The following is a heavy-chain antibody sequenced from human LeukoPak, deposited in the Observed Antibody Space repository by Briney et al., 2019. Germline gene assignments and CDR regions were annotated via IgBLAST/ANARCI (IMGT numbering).Heavy chain of an antibody. CDR2: IYTGGTT. CDR1: GFTVSSNY. V-gene: IGHV3-66*01. D-gene: IGHD3-10*01. Sequence: PGGSLRLSCAASGFTVSSNYMTWVRQAPGKGLEWVSIIYTGGTTYYADSVKGRFTTSRDNSKNTLYLQMNSLRAEDTAVYYCATAGRYSGSGSYWYYFDCWGQGTLVTVSS. J-gene: IGHJ4*02. CDR3: ATAGRYSGSGSYWYYFDC.